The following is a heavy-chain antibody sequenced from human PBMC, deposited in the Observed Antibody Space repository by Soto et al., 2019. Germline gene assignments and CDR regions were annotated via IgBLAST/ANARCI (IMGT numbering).Heavy chain of an antibody. V-gene: IGHV1-18*01. CDR3: AREGSCSGGSCYGMDV. D-gene: IGHD2-15*01. J-gene: IGHJ6*02. Sequence: AASVKVSCKASGYTFTSYGFSWVRQAPGQGLEWMGWISAYNGNTEYAQKFQGRVTMTTDTSTSTAYMELRSLRSDDTAVYYCAREGSCSGGSCYGMDVWGQGTTVTVSS. CDR1: GYTFTSYG. CDR2: ISAYNGNT.